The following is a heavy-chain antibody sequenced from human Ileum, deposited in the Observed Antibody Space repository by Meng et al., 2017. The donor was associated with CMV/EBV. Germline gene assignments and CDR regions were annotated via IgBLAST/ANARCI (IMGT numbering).Heavy chain of an antibody. V-gene: IGHV4-39*07. CDR2: IYYTGTT. CDR3: ARDIIGPPLPINDAFEI. J-gene: IGHJ3*02. CDR1: GDSISSSSYF. D-gene: IGHD1-20*01. Sequence: SETLSLTCTVSGDSISSSSYFWGWIRQPPGKGLAWIASIYYTGTTYYNPSLNSRVTISLDRSKHQFSLKLSSVTAADTAVYYGARDIIGPPLPINDAFEIWGQGTMVTVSS.